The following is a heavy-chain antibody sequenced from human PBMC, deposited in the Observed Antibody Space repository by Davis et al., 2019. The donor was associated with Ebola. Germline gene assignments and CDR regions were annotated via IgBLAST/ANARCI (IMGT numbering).Heavy chain of an antibody. D-gene: IGHD2-21*02. CDR1: GGSITSSDYY. CDR2: FYYSGGT. J-gene: IGHJ5*02. V-gene: IGHV4-39*06. CDR3: ARDHCGGGCFSGNWFDP. Sequence: MPSETLSLTCTVSGGSITSSDYYWGWIRQSPGKGLEWIGTFYYSGGTNYNPSLKSRVTISADTSKNQVALKLTSVTAADTAVYYCARDHCGGGCFSGNWFDPWGQGTLVTVSS.